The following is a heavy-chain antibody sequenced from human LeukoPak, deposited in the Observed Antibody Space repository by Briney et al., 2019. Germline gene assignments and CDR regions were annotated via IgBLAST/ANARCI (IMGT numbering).Heavy chain of an antibody. V-gene: IGHV4-61*05. Sequence: SETLSLICTISGGPISSSSYYWGWIRQPPGKGLEWIGYIYYSGSTNYNPSLKSRVTISVDTSKNQFSLKLSSVTAADTAVYYCARVGYNWNDGAYYYYYYYMDVWGKGTTVTISS. CDR1: GGPISSSSYY. CDR3: ARVGYNWNDGAYYYYYYYMDV. D-gene: IGHD1-1*01. J-gene: IGHJ6*03. CDR2: IYYSGST.